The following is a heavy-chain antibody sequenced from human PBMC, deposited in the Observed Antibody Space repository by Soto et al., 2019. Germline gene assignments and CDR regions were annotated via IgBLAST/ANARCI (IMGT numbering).Heavy chain of an antibody. J-gene: IGHJ6*03. V-gene: IGHV4-34*01. CDR2: INHSGST. D-gene: IGHD2-15*01. Sequence: PSETLSLTCAVYGGSFSGYYWSWIRQPPGKGLEWIGEINHSGSTNYNPSLKSRVTISVDTSKNQFSLKLRSVTAADTAVYYCARLKAEYCSGGSCYSPYYYYYMDVWGKGTTVTVSS. CDR3: ARLKAEYCSGGSCYSPYYYYYMDV. CDR1: GGSFSGYY.